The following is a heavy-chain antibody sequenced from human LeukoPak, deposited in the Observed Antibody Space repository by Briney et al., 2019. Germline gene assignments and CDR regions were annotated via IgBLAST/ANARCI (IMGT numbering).Heavy chain of an antibody. D-gene: IGHD5-12*01. CDR1: GGSISSGDYY. CDR2: IYYSGST. Sequence: PSETLSLTCTVSGGSISSGDYYWSWIRQPPGKGLEWIGYIYYSGSTYYNPSLKSRVTISVDTSKNQFSLKLSSVTAADTAVYYCARGDSGYVVNYYYGMDVWGQGTTVTVSS. V-gene: IGHV4-30-4*02. J-gene: IGHJ6*02. CDR3: ARGDSGYVVNYYYGMDV.